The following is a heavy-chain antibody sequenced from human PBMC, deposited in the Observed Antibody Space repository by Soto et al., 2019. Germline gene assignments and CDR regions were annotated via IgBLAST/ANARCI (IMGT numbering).Heavy chain of an antibody. CDR1: GFTFGSYG. V-gene: IGHV3-30*18. Sequence: GGSLRLSCASSGFTFGSYGIHWVRQAPGKGLEWVAGVSDDGSNKYHADSVKGRFTISRDNSKNTLYLQLNSLRTEDTAVYYCVKELRGSSYYFDYWGQGTLVTVSS. CDR2: VSDDGSNK. J-gene: IGHJ4*02. CDR3: VKELRGSSYYFDY.